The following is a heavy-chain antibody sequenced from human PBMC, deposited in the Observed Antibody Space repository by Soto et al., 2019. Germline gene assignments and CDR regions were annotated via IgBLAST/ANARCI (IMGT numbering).Heavy chain of an antibody. V-gene: IGHV4-39*01. Sequence: SETLSLTCTVSTDSSSFTNSYWGWIRQPPGKGLQWIGSSSYNGGTFYNPSLKGRVVISFDTSKKQSSLQVTSVTAADTTVYFCARHRIEVVWRGFDFWGQGSPVTVSS. CDR1: TDSSSFTNSY. J-gene: IGHJ4*02. D-gene: IGHD3-10*01. CDR2: SSYNGGT. CDR3: ARHRIEVVWRGFDF.